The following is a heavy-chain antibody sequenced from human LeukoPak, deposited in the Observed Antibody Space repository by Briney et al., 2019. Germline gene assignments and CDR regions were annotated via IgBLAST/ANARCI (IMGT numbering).Heavy chain of an antibody. J-gene: IGHJ4*02. V-gene: IGHV3-23*01. CDR2: ITDSGDST. CDR1: GFTFSSYA. Sequence: GGSLRLSCAASGFTFSSYAMSWVRQAPGKGLEWVSGITDSGDSTYYADSVKGRFTISRDNSKNTLYLQMNSLRAEDTAVYYCAKAACGGDCYLFDYWGQGTLVTVSS. D-gene: IGHD2-21*02. CDR3: AKAACGGDCYLFDY.